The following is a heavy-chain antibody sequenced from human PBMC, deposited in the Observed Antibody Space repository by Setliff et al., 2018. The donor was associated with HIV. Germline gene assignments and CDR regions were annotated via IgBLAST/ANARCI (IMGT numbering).Heavy chain of an antibody. CDR2: LYHAGST. V-gene: IGHV4-59*11. Sequence: PSETLSLTCNVSGVSISSHYWSWIRQPPGKGLEWIGTLYHAGSTSYNSSLKSRVTISGDTSKNLFSLKLSSVTAADTAVYYCAREVDYYDSSRYLLLYYFDSWGQGTLVTVSS. D-gene: IGHD3-22*01. CDR3: AREVDYYDSSRYLLLYYFDS. J-gene: IGHJ4*02. CDR1: GVSISSHY.